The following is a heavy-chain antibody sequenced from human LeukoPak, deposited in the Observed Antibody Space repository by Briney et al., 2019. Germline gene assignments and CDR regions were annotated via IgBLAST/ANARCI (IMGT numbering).Heavy chain of an antibody. CDR1: GYSFTSYW. D-gene: IGHD3-10*01. CDR2: IYPGDSDT. V-gene: IGHV5-51*01. CDR3: ARHPQRWFGELLPLDY. Sequence: GESLKISCKGSGYSFTSYWIGWVRQVPGKGLEWMGIIYPGDSDTRYSPSFQGQVTISADKSISTAYLQWSSLKASDTAMYYCARHPQRWFGELLPLDYWGQGTLVTVSS. J-gene: IGHJ4*02.